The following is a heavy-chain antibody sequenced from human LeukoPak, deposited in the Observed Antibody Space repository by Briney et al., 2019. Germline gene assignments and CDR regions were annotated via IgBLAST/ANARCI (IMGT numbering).Heavy chain of an antibody. J-gene: IGHJ4*02. V-gene: IGHV3-20*04. Sequence: GGSLRRSCAASGFTFDDYGMSRVRQAPGKGLEWVSGINWNGRSTGYADSVKGRFTISRDNAKNSLYLQMNSLRAEDTAFYYCARGGITIFGGIIYQDYWGQGTLVTVSS. CDR2: INWNGRST. CDR1: GFTFDDYG. D-gene: IGHD3-3*01. CDR3: ARGGITIFGGIIYQDY.